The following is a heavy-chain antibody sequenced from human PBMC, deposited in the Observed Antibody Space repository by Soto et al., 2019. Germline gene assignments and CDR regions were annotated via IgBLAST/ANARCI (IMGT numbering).Heavy chain of an antibody. Sequence: RASVKVSCKASGYTFTSCGIIWVRQAPGQGLDWMGWISDYNGNTNYAQKFQDRVTMTIDTSTGTAYMELRSLTSDDTAIYYCAKNGQPPYYYYGLDVWGQGTKVTVSS. CDR1: GYTFTSCG. CDR2: ISDYNGNT. D-gene: IGHD2-8*01. J-gene: IGHJ6*02. V-gene: IGHV1-18*01. CDR3: AKNGQPPYYYYGLDV.